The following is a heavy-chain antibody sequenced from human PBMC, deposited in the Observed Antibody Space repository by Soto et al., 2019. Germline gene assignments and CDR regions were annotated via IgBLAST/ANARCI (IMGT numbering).Heavy chain of an antibody. D-gene: IGHD2-15*01. CDR1: GGYILGSGDY. V-gene: IGHV4-39*01. CDR2: IDYNGVT. Sequence: PSAPLSLSCTVSGGYILGSGDYWGWKRQPPGRGLEWIGNIDYNGVTYSNPSLKSRVTISRDTSKNQFSLKLTSVTAADTALYYCGKVLVGATGHTDSDSWGPGTLVTVSS. CDR3: GKVLVGATGHTDSDS. J-gene: IGHJ4*02.